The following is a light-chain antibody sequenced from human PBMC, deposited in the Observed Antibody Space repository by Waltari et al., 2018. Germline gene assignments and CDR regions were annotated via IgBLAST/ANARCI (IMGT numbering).Light chain of an antibody. CDR3: QQGYMTPRT. V-gene: IGKV1-39*01. CDR2: ATS. Sequence: DIQMTQSPSSLSASVGDRVPITCRASQSVRNFVNWYQQEPGKAPKLLIYATSSLQTGVPSRFSGSGSGTDFTLSISSLQPEDFAIYFCQQGYMTPRTFGQGTKVEIK. CDR1: QSVRNF. J-gene: IGKJ1*01.